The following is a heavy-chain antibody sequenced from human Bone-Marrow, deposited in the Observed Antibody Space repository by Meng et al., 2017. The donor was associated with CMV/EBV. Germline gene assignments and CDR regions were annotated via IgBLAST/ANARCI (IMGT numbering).Heavy chain of an antibody. CDR1: GGTFSDFS. J-gene: IGHJ3*01. Sequence: SVKVSCKASGGTFSDFSFNWVRQAPGQGLEWMGRIIPILDITNYEQKFQGRVTITADKSTSTAYMVLSSLRSEDTAVYFCAGRGPYGRALDVWGQGTLVTVSS. CDR3: AGRGPYGRALDV. V-gene: IGHV1-69*02. D-gene: IGHD3-10*01. CDR2: IIPILDIT.